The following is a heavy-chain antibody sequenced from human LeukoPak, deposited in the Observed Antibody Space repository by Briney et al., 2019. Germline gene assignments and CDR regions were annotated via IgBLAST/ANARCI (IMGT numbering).Heavy chain of an antibody. Sequence: PGGSLRLSCAASGFTFSSYAMNWVRQAPGKGLEWVSGISGSGGNTYYADSVTGRFTISRDNTKNSLFLQMNSLRAEDTALYYCARDPSRRYDSSGYYQYFDYWGQGALVTVSS. CDR1: GFTFSSYA. D-gene: IGHD3-22*01. CDR3: ARDPSRRYDSSGYYQYFDY. J-gene: IGHJ4*02. V-gene: IGHV3-23*01. CDR2: ISGSGGNT.